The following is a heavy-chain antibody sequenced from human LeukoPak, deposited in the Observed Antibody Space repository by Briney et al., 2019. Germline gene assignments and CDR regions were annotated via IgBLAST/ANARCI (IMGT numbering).Heavy chain of an antibody. V-gene: IGHV3-7*01. CDR1: GFTFSDYY. D-gene: IGHD1-26*01. CDR3: ARDKIVGPTTLDY. J-gene: IGHJ4*02. CDR2: IKQDGYEK. Sequence: PGGTLRLSCAASGFTFSDYYMSWIRQTPEKGLEWVANIKQDGYEKYYVDSVKGRFTISRDNAKNSLYLQMNSLRADDTAIYYCARDKIVGPTTLDYWGQGTLVTVSS.